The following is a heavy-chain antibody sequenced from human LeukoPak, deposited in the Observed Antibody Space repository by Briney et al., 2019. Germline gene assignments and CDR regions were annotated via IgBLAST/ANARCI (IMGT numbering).Heavy chain of an antibody. Sequence: PGGSPRLSCTASESTFSSFPMSWVRQAPGRGLEWISSISSSGSHIYYADSLKGRFTVSRDNAKNSLYVQMNSLRAEDTAVYYCAKTGVSGHWYFDLWGRGTLVTVSS. CDR2: ISSSGSHI. CDR1: ESTFSSFP. J-gene: IGHJ2*01. CDR3: AKTGVSGHWYFDL. D-gene: IGHD5/OR15-5a*01. V-gene: IGHV3-21*01.